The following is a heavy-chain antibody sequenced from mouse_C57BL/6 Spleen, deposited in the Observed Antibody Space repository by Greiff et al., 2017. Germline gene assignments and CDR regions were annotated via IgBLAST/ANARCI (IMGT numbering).Heavy chain of an antibody. CDR2: IYPGDGDT. V-gene: IGHV1-82*01. J-gene: IGHJ3*01. CDR3: AREGEHMRTWFAY. CDR1: GYAFSSSW. Sequence: QVQLKQSGPELVKPGASVKISCKASGYAFSSSWMNWVKQRPGKGLEWIGRIYPGDGDTNYNGKFKGKATLTADKSSSTAYMQLSSLTSEDSAVYFCAREGEHMRTWFAYWGQGTLVTVSA.